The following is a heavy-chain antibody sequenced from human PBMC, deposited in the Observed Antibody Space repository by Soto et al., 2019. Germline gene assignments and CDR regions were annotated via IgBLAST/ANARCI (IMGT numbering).Heavy chain of an antibody. Sequence: PETLSLTCTVSGASMGRYYWSWMRQSPGKGLEYIGYIADSETTNYSPSLRSRVTISLEASKSQFSLKLSSVTAADTAVYYCARVAYYGAGNYLFDYWGPGTLVTVSS. CDR3: ARVAYYGAGNYLFDY. D-gene: IGHD3-10*01. J-gene: IGHJ4*02. V-gene: IGHV4-59*01. CDR2: IADSETT. CDR1: GASMGRYY.